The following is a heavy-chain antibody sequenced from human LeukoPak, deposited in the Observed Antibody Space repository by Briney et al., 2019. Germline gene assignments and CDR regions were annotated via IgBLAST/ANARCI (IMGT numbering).Heavy chain of an antibody. J-gene: IGHJ4*02. D-gene: IGHD1-26*01. V-gene: IGHV3-23*01. Sequence: GGSLRLSCAASGFNFANHAMSWVRQTAGKGLEWVSAISGGGDITYYADSVKGRFTISRDNSKDTLFLQMHSLRPGDTAVYYCAREDSQIAIDYWGQGTLVTVSS. CDR1: GFNFANHA. CDR2: ISGGGDIT. CDR3: AREDSQIAIDY.